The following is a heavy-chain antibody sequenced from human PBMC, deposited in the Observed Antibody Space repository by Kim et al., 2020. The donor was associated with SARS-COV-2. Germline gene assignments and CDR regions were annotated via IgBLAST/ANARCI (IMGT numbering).Heavy chain of an antibody. Sequence: KFQERVTITRDMSTSTAYMELSSLRSEDTAVYYCAADPGYGDYYYYGMDVWGQGTTVTVSS. CDR3: AADPGYGDYYYYGMDV. J-gene: IGHJ6*02. V-gene: IGHV1-58*01. D-gene: IGHD3-10*01.